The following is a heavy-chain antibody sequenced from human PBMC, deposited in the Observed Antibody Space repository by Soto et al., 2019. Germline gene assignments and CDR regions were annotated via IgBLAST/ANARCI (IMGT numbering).Heavy chain of an antibody. J-gene: IGHJ5*02. CDR2: ISTYNGYT. V-gene: IGHV1-18*04. Sequence: QVQLVQSGAEVKKPGASVKVSCKASGYTFISYGISWVRQAPGQGLEWMGWISTYNGYTKYAQKFQDRVTMSTETSTTTAYLELRSLRSDDTAVYYCARPPLGYCDTISCPNWFDPWGQGTLVTVSS. CDR1: GYTFISYG. D-gene: IGHD2-2*01. CDR3: ARPPLGYCDTISCPNWFDP.